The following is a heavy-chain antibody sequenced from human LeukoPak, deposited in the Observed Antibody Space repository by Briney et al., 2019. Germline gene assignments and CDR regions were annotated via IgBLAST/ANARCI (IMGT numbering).Heavy chain of an antibody. J-gene: IGHJ4*02. Sequence: AASVKVSCKAPGYTFTSYDINWVRQATGQGLEWMGWMNPNSGNTGYAQKFQGRVTMTRNTSISTAYMELSSLRSEDTAVYYCARFLDYDILTGYYPRDYWGQGTLVTVSS. CDR3: ARFLDYDILTGYYPRDY. CDR2: MNPNSGNT. V-gene: IGHV1-8*01. D-gene: IGHD3-9*01. CDR1: GYTFTSYD.